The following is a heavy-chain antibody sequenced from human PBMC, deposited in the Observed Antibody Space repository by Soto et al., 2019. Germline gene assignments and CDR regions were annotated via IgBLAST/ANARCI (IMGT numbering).Heavy chain of an antibody. Sequence: SETLSLTFTVSGGSISSYYWSWILQPPGKGLEPIGYIYYSGIKNYNPSIKSRVTISVDKSKNQFSLNLSSVTAADTAVYHCARYKSTYYYGMDVWGQGTTVTVSS. CDR3: ARYKSTYYYGMDV. CDR1: GGSISSYY. CDR2: IYYSGIK. D-gene: IGHD1-20*01. J-gene: IGHJ6*02. V-gene: IGHV4-59*01.